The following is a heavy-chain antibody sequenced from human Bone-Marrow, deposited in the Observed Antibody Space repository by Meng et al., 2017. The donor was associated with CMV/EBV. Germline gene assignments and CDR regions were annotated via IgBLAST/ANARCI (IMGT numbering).Heavy chain of an antibody. J-gene: IGHJ4*02. Sequence: GGSRRLSCAASGFTFSSYGMHWVRQAPGKGLEWVAIIWYDGSNKYYADSVKGRFTISRDNSKNTLYLQMNSLRAEDTAVYYCAKVSQYNFDYWGQGTLVTVSS. D-gene: IGHD1-1*01. CDR3: AKVSQYNFDY. CDR2: IWYDGSNK. CDR1: GFTFSSYG. V-gene: IGHV3-30*02.